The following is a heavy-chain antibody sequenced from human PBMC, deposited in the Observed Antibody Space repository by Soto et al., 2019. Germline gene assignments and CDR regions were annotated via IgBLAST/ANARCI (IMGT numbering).Heavy chain of an antibody. CDR1: GGSISSYY. V-gene: IGHV4-59*01. Sequence: PSETLSLTCTVSGGSISSYYWSWIRQPPGKGLEWIGYIYYSGSTNYNPSLKSRVTISVDTSKNQFSLKLSSVTAADTAVYYCERAVAEDGTLTDAHGFFDYWGQGTLVTVSS. D-gene: IGHD6-13*01. J-gene: IGHJ4*02. CDR3: ERAVAEDGTLTDAHGFFDY. CDR2: IYYSGST.